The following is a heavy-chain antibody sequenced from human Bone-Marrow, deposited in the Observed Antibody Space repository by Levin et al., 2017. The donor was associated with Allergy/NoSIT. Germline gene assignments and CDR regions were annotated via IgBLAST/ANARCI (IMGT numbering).Heavy chain of an antibody. Sequence: GESLKISCKASGYTFTSYGISWVRQAPGQGLEWMGWISAYNGNTNYAQKLQGRVTMTTDTSTSTAYMELRSLRSDDTAVYYCARVGGSGWYSPYYYYGMDVWGQGTTVTVSS. D-gene: IGHD6-19*01. CDR3: ARVGGSGWYSPYYYYGMDV. CDR2: ISAYNGNT. CDR1: GYTFTSYG. J-gene: IGHJ6*02. V-gene: IGHV1-18*01.